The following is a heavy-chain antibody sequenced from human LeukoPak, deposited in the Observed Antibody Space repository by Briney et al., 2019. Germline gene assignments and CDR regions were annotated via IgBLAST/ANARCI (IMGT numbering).Heavy chain of an antibody. V-gene: IGHV1-69*05. CDR3: ARDHTYDSSGYYYSYFDY. CDR2: IIPIFGTA. Sequence: KVSXKASGGTFSSYAISWMRQAPGQGLEWMGRIIPIFGTANYAQKFQGRVTITTDESTSTAYMELSSLRSEDTAVYYCARDHTYDSSGYYYSYFDYWGQGTLVTVSS. D-gene: IGHD3-22*01. J-gene: IGHJ4*02. CDR1: GGTFSSYA.